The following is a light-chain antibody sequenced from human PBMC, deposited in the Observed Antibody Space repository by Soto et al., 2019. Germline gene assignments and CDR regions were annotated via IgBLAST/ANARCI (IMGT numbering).Light chain of an antibody. CDR3: QESYSAMWP. CDR1: QGISTY. Sequence: DIQMTQPQTSLSASVGDRVTITCRASQGISTYLNWYLQKPGKAPKLLIYAASSLQSGVPSRFSGSGSETDFTLTISSLQPEDFTTYSCQESYSAMWPFGQVAKVAIK. J-gene: IGKJ1*01. V-gene: IGKV1-39*01. CDR2: AAS.